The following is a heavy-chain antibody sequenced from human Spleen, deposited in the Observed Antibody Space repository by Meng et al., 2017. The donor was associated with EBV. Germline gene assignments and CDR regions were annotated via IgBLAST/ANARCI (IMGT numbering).Heavy chain of an antibody. CDR3: ARLTSYYYDSNGFDF. Sequence: QVQLQESGPGLVKPSQTLSLTCSVSGGSISSGGYYWSWIRQPPGKGLEWIGHIYYSGSTYYNPSLKSRVTISVDTSKNQFSLKLPSVTAADTAVYFCARLTSYYYDSNGFDFWGQGALVTVSS. V-gene: IGHV4-30-4*01. CDR1: GGSISSGGYY. J-gene: IGHJ4*02. CDR2: IYYSGST. D-gene: IGHD3-22*01.